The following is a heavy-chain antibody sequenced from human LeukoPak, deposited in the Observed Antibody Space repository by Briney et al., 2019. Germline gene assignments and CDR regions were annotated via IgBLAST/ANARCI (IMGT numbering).Heavy chain of an antibody. CDR2: IFHSGST. CDR3: ARAPRYGSGSYYFDY. J-gene: IGHJ4*02. V-gene: IGHV4-4*02. CDR1: GGSLSSSYW. Sequence: SETLSLTCGVSGGSLSSSYWWSWVRQPPGKGLEWIGEIFHSGSTKYNPSLKSRVTISVDTSKNQFSLKLSSVTAADTAVYYCARAPRYGSGSYYFDYWGQGTLVTVSS. D-gene: IGHD3-10*01.